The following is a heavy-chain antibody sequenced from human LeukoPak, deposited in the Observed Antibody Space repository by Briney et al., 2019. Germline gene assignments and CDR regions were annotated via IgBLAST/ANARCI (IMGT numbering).Heavy chain of an antibody. D-gene: IGHD3-22*01. CDR3: AKDVYDSSGYYKDTYYYYYYGMDV. V-gene: IGHV3-23*01. CDR2: IRGSGGST. Sequence: GGSLRLSCAASGFTFSSYAMSWVRQAPGKGLEWVSAIRGSGGSTYYADSVKGRFTISRDNSKNTLYLQMNSLRAEDTAVYYCAKDVYDSSGYYKDTYYYYYYGMDVWGQGTTVTVSS. CDR1: GFTFSSYA. J-gene: IGHJ6*02.